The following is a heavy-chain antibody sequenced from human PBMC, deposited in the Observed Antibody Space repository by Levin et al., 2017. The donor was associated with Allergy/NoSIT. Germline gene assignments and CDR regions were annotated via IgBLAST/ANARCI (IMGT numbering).Heavy chain of an antibody. V-gene: IGHV3-20*04. J-gene: IGHJ4*02. CDR2: INWNGGST. D-gene: IGHD6-13*01. CDR3: ARAEQQLVHLDY. CDR1: GFTFDDYG. Sequence: ETLSLTCAASGFTFDDYGMSWVRQAPGKGLEWVSGINWNGGSTGYADSVKGRFTISRDNAKNSLYLQMNSLRAEDTALYYCARAEQQLVHLDYWGQGTLVTVSS.